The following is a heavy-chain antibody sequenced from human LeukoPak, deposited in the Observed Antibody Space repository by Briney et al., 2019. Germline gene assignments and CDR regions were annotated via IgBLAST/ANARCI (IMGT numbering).Heavy chain of an antibody. CDR1: GGTFSSYA. V-gene: IGHV1-69*13. CDR2: IIPIFGTA. J-gene: IGHJ3*02. Sequence: SVKVSCKASGGTFSSYAISWVRQAPGQGLEWMGGIIPIFGTANYAQKFQGRVTITADESTSTAYMELSSLRSEDTAVYYCASPGDNTDAFDIWGQGTMVTVSS. CDR3: ASPGDNTDAFDI. D-gene: IGHD4-17*01.